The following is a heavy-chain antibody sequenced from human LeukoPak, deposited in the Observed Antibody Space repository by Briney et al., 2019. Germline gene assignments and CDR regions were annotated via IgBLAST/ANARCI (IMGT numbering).Heavy chain of an antibody. CDR1: GFTFSSYS. D-gene: IGHD5-18*01. CDR3: ARVPQPSGIQGYYYGMDV. V-gene: IGHV3-21*01. CDR2: ISSSSSYI. Sequence: PGGSLRLSCAASGFTFSSYSMNWVRQAPGKGLEWVSSISSSSSYIYYADSVKGRFTISRDNAKNSLYLQMNSLRAEDTAVYYCARVPQPSGIQGYYYGMDVWGQGTTVTVSS. J-gene: IGHJ6*02.